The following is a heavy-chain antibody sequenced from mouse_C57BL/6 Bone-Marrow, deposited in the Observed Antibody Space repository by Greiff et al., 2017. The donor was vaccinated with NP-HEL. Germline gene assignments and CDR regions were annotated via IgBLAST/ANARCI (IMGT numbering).Heavy chain of an antibody. CDR1: GYSFTGYY. V-gene: IGHV1-42*01. Sequence: VQLKQSGPELVKPGASVKISCKASGYSFTGYYMNWVKQSPEKSLEWIGEINPSTGGTTYNQKFKAKATLTVDKSSSTAYMQLKSLTSEDSAVYYCASYEDWGQGTTLTVSS. CDR2: INPSTGGT. D-gene: IGHD2-3*01. CDR3: ASYED. J-gene: IGHJ2*01.